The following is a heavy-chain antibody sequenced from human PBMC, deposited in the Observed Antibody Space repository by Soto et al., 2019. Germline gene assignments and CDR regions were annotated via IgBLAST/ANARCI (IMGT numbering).Heavy chain of an antibody. D-gene: IGHD3-22*01. V-gene: IGHV1-2*02. CDR2: INPNSGGT. Sequence: GASVKVSCKASGYTFTGYYMHWVRQAPGQGLEWMGWINPNSGGTNYAQKFQGRVTMTRDTSISTAYMELSRLRSDDTAVYYCARDHYYDSSGYYLNYGMDVWGQGTTVTVSS. CDR1: GYTFTGYY. J-gene: IGHJ6*02. CDR3: ARDHYYDSSGYYLNYGMDV.